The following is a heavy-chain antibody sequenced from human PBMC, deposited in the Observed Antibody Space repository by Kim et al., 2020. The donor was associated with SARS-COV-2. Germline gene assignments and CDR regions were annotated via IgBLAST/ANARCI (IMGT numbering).Heavy chain of an antibody. CDR3: ARGQTSFTTGWYVDF. Sequence: GGSLRLSCAASGFSVNSNFMTWVRQSEVKGLEWVSVMYSGGNTYYADSVKGRFTISRYISKNTLDLHMSSLRVEDTAIYYCARGQTSFTTGWYVDFWGQGTRVTVSS. D-gene: IGHD6-19*01. J-gene: IGHJ4*02. CDR1: GFSVNSNF. CDR2: MYSGGNT. V-gene: IGHV3-53*04.